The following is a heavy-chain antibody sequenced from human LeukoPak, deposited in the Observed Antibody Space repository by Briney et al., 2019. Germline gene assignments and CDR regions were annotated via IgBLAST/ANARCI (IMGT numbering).Heavy chain of an antibody. J-gene: IGHJ5*02. V-gene: IGHV3-23*01. CDR2: ISGSAGTT. CDR3: AAYYDVLTGSVNWFDP. CDR1: GVTFSSYA. D-gene: IGHD3-9*01. Sequence: GGSLRLSCAASGVTFSSYAMSWVRQAPGKGLEWVSSISGSAGTTYYADSVKGRFTISRDNSKNTLYLQMNSLRAEDTAVYYCAAYYDVLTGSVNWFDPWGQGTLVTVSS.